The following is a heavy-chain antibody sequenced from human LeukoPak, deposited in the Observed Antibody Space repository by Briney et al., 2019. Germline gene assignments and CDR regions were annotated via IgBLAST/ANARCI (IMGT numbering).Heavy chain of an antibody. CDR3: ARDGDTAMVTGRFDY. Sequence: GGSLRLSCAASGFTFSDYYMSWIRQAPGKGLEWVSYISSGGSNRYYADSVKGRFTISRDNAKNVLYLQMSSLRAEDTAVYYCARDGDTAMVTGRFDYWGQGTLVTVSS. J-gene: IGHJ4*02. V-gene: IGHV3-11*04. D-gene: IGHD5-18*01. CDR1: GFTFSDYY. CDR2: ISSGGSNR.